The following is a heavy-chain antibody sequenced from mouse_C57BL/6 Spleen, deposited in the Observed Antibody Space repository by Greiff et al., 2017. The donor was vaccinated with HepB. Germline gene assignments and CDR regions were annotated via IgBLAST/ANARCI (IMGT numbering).Heavy chain of an antibody. Sequence: QVQLQQPGAELVKPGASVKLSCKASGYTFTSYWMQWVKQRPGQGLEWIGEIDPSDSYTNYNQKFKGKATLTVDTSSSTAYMQLSSLTSEDSAVYYCARGTGSYYFDDWGQGTTLTVSS. D-gene: IGHD4-1*01. CDR2: IDPSDSYT. CDR1: GYTFTSYW. V-gene: IGHV1-50*01. CDR3: ARGTGSYYFDD. J-gene: IGHJ2*01.